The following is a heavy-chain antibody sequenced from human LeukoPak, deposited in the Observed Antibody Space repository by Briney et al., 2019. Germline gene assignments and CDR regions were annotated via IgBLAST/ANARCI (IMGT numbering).Heavy chain of an antibody. V-gene: IGHV4-59*01. CDR2: IYYSGST. J-gene: IGHJ4*02. CDR1: GGSISSYY. D-gene: IGHD6-19*01. CDR3: ARDDGSHSGWSFDY. Sequence: PSETLSLTCTVSGGSISSYYWSWIRQPPGKGLEWTGYIYYSGSTNYNPSLKSRVTISVDTSKNQFSLKLTSVTAADTAVYYCARDDGSHSGWSFDYWGQGTLVTVSS.